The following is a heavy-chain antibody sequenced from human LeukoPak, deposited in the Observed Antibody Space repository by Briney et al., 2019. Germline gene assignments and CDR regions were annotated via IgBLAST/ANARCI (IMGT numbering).Heavy chain of an antibody. Sequence: PGGSLRLSCSASGFTFTPFAMIWVRQAPGKGLEWVSAISASGGSTYYADSVKGRFTISRDNSQNTLYLQVNSLRAEDTAVYYCAKGLVPAAIRVVDYWGQGTPVTVSS. CDR2: ISASGGST. CDR3: AKGLVPAAIRVVDY. V-gene: IGHV3-23*01. CDR1: GFTFTPFA. J-gene: IGHJ4*02. D-gene: IGHD2-2*01.